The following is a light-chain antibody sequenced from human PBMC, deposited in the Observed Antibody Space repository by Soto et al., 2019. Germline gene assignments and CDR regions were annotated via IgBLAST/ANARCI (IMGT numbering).Light chain of an antibody. Sequence: DIQMTQSPSSLSASFGDRVTITYRASQGIGVYLAWFQQKPWNAPKLLIYAASTLQTGVPSRFSGSGSGTDFTLTISSLQPEDVATYNCQKYNSAPLSFGGGTKVEIK. CDR2: AAS. CDR1: QGIGVY. J-gene: IGKJ4*01. V-gene: IGKV1-27*01. CDR3: QKYNSAPLS.